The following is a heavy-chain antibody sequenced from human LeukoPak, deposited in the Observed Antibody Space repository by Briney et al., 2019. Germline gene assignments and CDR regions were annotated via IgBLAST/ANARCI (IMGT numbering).Heavy chain of an antibody. D-gene: IGHD6-19*01. V-gene: IGHV4-39*05. J-gene: IGHJ4*02. Sequence: SETPFLTCTVSGGSISSCSYYWGWIRPPPRKGLGWIGSIYYSGSTYYNPSLKSRVTISVDTSKNQFSLKLSSVTAADTAVFYCATSGWYLLPGIYWGQGTLVTVSS. CDR2: IYYSGST. CDR3: ATSGWYLLPGIY. CDR1: GGSISSCSYY.